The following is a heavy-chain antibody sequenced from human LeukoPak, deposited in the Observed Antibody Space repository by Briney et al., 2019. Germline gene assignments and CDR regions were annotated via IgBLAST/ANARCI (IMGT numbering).Heavy chain of an antibody. Sequence: PSQTLSLTCTVSGGSISSGGYYWSWIRQHPGKGLEWIGYIYYSGSTYYNPSLKSRVTISVDTSNNQFSLKLSSVTAADTAVYYCARGRGRSGYSDYWGQGTLVTVSS. D-gene: IGHD3-22*01. V-gene: IGHV4-31*03. CDR2: IYYSGST. CDR1: GGSISSGGYY. CDR3: ARGRGRSGYSDY. J-gene: IGHJ4*02.